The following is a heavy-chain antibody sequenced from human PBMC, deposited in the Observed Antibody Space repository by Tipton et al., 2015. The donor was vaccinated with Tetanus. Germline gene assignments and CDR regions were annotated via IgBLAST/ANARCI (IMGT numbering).Heavy chain of an antibody. Sequence: TLSLTCAVYGGSFSNYYWSWIRQPPGKGLEWIGEVHPSGSTSYNPSLESRVTISIDTSKNQFSLKLTSLTAEDTAVYYCAREGYWGQGTLVTVSS. CDR2: VHPSGST. CDR3: AREGY. CDR1: GGSFSNYY. J-gene: IGHJ4*02. V-gene: IGHV4-34*01.